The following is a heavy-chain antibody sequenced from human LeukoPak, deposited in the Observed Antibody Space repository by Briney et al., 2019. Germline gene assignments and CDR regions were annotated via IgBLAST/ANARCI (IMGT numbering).Heavy chain of an antibody. CDR2: IIPIFGTA. CDR1: GGTFSSYA. D-gene: IGHD4-17*01. J-gene: IGHJ5*02. Sequence: GASVKVSCKASGGTFSSYAISWVRQAPGQGLEWMGGIIPIFGTANYAQKFQGRVTITADKSTSTAYMELSSLRSEDTAVYYCAKTTVTTSGRFDPWGQGTLVTVSS. V-gene: IGHV1-69*06. CDR3: AKTTVTTSGRFDP.